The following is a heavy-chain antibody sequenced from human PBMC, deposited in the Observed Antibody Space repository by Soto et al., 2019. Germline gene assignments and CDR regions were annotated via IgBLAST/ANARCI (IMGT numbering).Heavy chain of an antibody. D-gene: IGHD3-22*01. CDR1: GFTFTSSA. J-gene: IGHJ5*02. CDR2: IVVGSGNT. Sequence: SVKVSCKASGFTFTSSAVQWVRQARGQRLEWIGWIVVGSGNTNYAQKLQERVTITRDMSTSTANMKLSSLRSEDTAVYYCAADSVGYYDSSGYHNWFDPWGQGTLVTVSS. V-gene: IGHV1-58*01. CDR3: AADSVGYYDSSGYHNWFDP.